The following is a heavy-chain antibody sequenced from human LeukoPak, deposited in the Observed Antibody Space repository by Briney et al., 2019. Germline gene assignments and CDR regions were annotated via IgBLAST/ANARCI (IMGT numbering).Heavy chain of an antibody. Sequence: PSETLSLTCTVSGGSISSSSYYWGWIRQPPGKGLEWIGGIYSSGSTYYNPSLKSRVTISVDTSKNQFSLKLSSVTAADTAVYYCARDSGRDYYDSRDAFDIWGQGTMVTVSS. V-gene: IGHV4-39*07. D-gene: IGHD3-22*01. CDR2: IYSSGST. CDR1: GGSISSSSYY. CDR3: ARDSGRDYYDSRDAFDI. J-gene: IGHJ3*02.